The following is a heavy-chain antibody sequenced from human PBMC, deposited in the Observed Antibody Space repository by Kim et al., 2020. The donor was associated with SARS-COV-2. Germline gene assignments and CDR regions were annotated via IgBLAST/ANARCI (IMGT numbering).Heavy chain of an antibody. Sequence: ASVKVSCKASGYTFTSYYMHWVRQAPGQGLEWMGIINPSGGSTSYAQKFQGRVTMTRDTSTSTVYMELSSLRSEDTAVYYCARDFDMVRGVIDVVGWFDPWGQGTLVTVSS. CDR2: INPSGGST. CDR3: ARDFDMVRGVIDVVGWFDP. CDR1: GYTFTSYY. J-gene: IGHJ5*02. D-gene: IGHD3-10*01. V-gene: IGHV1-46*01.